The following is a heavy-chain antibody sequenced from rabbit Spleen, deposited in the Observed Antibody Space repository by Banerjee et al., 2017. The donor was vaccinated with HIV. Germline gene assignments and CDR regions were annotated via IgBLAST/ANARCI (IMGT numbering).Heavy chain of an antibody. V-gene: IGHV1S40*01. Sequence: QSLEESGGGLVKPGASLTLTCKDSEFSFNSGYDMCWVRQAPGKGLEWIACIDIGSSGITNFASWAKGRFNISKTTTTRMTGKMNSLTGANTAAYFSAKDTSSSFSSDGMGLWARGPWSPS. D-gene: IGHD1-1*01. J-gene: IGHJ6*01. CDR3: AKDTSSSFSSDGMGL. CDR1: EFSFNSGYD. CDR2: IDIGSSGIT.